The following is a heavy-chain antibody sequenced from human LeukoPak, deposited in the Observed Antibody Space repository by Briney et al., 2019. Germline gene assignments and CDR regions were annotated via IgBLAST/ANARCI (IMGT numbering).Heavy chain of an antibody. J-gene: IGHJ4*02. Sequence: GGSLRLSCAASGFTFSSYAMSWVRQAPGKGLEWVSAISGSGGSTYYADSVKGRFTISRDNSKNTLYLQMNSLRAEDAAVYYCAKSRDTAMVILLFDYWGQGTLVTVSS. D-gene: IGHD5-18*01. CDR2: ISGSGGST. CDR1: GFTFSSYA. CDR3: AKSRDTAMVILLFDY. V-gene: IGHV3-23*01.